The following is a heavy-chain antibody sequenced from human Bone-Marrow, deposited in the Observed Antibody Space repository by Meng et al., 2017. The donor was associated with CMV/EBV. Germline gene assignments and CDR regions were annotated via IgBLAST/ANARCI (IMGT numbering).Heavy chain of an antibody. CDR3: ARSNSLEVYFDY. D-gene: IGHD4-23*01. CDR1: GGSFSGYY. V-gene: IGHV4-59*01. J-gene: IGHJ4*02. Sequence: SETLSLTCAVYGGSFSGYYWSWIRQPPGKGLEWIGYIYYSGSTNYNPSLKSRVTISVDTSKNQFYLKLSSVTAAATDVYYCARSNSLEVYFDYWGQGPRVTSSS. CDR2: IYYSGST.